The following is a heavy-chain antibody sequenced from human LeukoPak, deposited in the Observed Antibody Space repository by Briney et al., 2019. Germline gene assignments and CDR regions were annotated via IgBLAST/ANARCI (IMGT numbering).Heavy chain of an antibody. CDR2: IENSGIT. J-gene: IGHJ4*02. D-gene: IGHD3/OR15-3a*01. CDR3: AREDWGLDY. Sequence: SETLSLTCTVSGGSVKSYYWSWIRQPPGKRLEWIGNIENSGITHYNPSLESRITISVDRTENHISLNLTSATAADTAMYYCAREDWGLDYWGQGTLVTVSS. CDR1: GGSVKSYY. V-gene: IGHV4-59*02.